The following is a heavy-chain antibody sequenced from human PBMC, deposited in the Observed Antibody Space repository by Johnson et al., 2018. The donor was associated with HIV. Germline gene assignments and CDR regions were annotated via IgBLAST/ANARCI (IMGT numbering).Heavy chain of an antibody. CDR1: RFSVSTYD. J-gene: IGHJ3*02. D-gene: IGHD3-10*01. V-gene: IGHV3-13*01. CDR3: ARAGRWSGDTFDI. Sequence: VPLVESGGGLVQPGGSLRLSCAPSRFSVSTYDMHWVRQATGHGLDWVSVIGTAGDTYSLGSVKGRLTISRENAKNSLYLQMNSLRAGDTAVYYCARAGRWSGDTFDIWGQGTMVTVSS. CDR2: IGTAGDT.